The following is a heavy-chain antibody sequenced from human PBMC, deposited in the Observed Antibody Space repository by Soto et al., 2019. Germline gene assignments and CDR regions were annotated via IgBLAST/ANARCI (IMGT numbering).Heavy chain of an antibody. CDR2: IYYSGST. D-gene: IGHD3-16*02. Sequence: QLQLQESGPGLVKPSETLSLTCTVSGGSISSSSYYWGWIRQPPGKGLEWIGRIYYSGSTYYNPSLKSRVTISVDTSKNQFSLKLSSVTAADTAVYYCARLLINDYVWGSYRLPSFDYWGQGTLVTVSS. V-gene: IGHV4-39*01. CDR1: GGSISSSSYY. J-gene: IGHJ4*02. CDR3: ARLLINDYVWGSYRLPSFDY.